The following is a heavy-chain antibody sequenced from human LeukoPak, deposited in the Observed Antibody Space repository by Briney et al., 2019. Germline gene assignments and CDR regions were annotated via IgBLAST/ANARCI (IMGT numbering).Heavy chain of an antibody. D-gene: IGHD2-15*01. J-gene: IGHJ4*02. CDR2: IYYSGST. CDR1: GGSISSSSYY. CDR3: ATSPDCSGGSCYSWYFDY. Sequence: PSETLSLTCTVSGGSISSSSYYWGWIRQPPGKGLEWIGSIYYSGSTYYNPSLKSRVTISVDTSKNQFSLKLSSVTAADTAVYYCATSPDCSGGSCYSWYFDYWGQGTLVTVSS. V-gene: IGHV4-39*07.